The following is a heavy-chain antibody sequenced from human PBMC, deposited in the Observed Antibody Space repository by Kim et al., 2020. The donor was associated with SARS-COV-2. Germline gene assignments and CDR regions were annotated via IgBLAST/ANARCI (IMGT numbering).Heavy chain of an antibody. CDR3: TTDHTSPLPL. CDR2: TT. Sequence: TTDSAAPLKGSFTISRDDSKHTLYLQMNSLKTEDTAVYYCTTDHTSPLPLWGQGTMVTVSS. J-gene: IGHJ3*01. V-gene: IGHV3-15*01.